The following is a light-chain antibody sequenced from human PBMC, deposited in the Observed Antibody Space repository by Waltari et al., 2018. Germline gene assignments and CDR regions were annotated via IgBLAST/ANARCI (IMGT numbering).Light chain of an antibody. V-gene: IGLV2-23*02. Sequence: QSALTQPASVSGSPGQSITISCTGTSSDVGGYNYVSWYQQHPGKAPKLMIYAVSKRPSGVSNRFSGSKSGNTASLTISGLQAEDEADYYCCSYAGSSTSRVFGGGTKLTVL. J-gene: IGLJ2*01. CDR2: AVS. CDR1: SSDVGGYNY. CDR3: CSYAGSSTSRV.